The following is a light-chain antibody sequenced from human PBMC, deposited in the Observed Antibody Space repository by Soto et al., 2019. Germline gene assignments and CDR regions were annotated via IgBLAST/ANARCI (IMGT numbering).Light chain of an antibody. CDR3: LQDYNSPRT. V-gene: IGKV1-6*01. J-gene: IGKJ1*01. CDR2: AAS. CDR1: QGIRSD. Sequence: IQMTQSPSSLSASVGDRVTITCRASQGIRSDLAWYQQKPGKAPNLLIYAASTLQSGVPSRFSGSGSGTDFTLTISSLQPEDFATYYCLQDYNSPRTFGQGTKVDIK.